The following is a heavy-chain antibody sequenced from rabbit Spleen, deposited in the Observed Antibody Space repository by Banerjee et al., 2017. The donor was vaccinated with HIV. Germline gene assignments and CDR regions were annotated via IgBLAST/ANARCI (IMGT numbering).Heavy chain of an antibody. V-gene: IGHV1S40*01. CDR2: IDTGSSDFT. J-gene: IGHJ4*01. D-gene: IGHD4-1*01. CDR3: ARDLAGVIGWNFYL. Sequence: QSLEESGGGPVKPGASLTLTCKASGFDLSNYYYMCWVRQAPGKGLELIACIDTGSSDFTYHANWAKGRFTMSRTSSTTVTLQMTSLTAADTATYFCARDLAGVIGWNFYLWGQGTLVTVS. CDR1: GFDLSNYYY.